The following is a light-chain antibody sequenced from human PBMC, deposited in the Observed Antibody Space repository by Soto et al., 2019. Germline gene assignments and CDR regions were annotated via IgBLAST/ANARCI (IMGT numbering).Light chain of an antibody. Sequence: EIVMTQSPATLSVSPGERATLSCRASQSVSSNLAWYQQKPGQAPRLLIYGASTRATGIPARFSGSGSGTEFTPTITSLPSEDVAVYYCQQYNTWLPTFGQGTKVDIK. CDR1: QSVSSN. CDR3: QQYNTWLPT. J-gene: IGKJ1*01. CDR2: GAS. V-gene: IGKV3D-15*01.